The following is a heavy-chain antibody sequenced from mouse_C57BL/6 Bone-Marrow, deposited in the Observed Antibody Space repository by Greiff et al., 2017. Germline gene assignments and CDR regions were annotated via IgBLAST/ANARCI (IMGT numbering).Heavy chain of an antibody. CDR3: ARQRDWENAMDY. Sequence: EVKLVESGGGLVQPGGSLKLSCAASGFPFSDYYMYWVRQTPEKRLEWVAYISNGGGSTYYPDTVKGRFTISRDNAKNTLYLQMSRLKSEDTAMYYCARQRDWENAMDYWGQGTSVTVSS. D-gene: IGHD4-1*01. CDR2: ISNGGGST. V-gene: IGHV5-12*01. CDR1: GFPFSDYY. J-gene: IGHJ4*01.